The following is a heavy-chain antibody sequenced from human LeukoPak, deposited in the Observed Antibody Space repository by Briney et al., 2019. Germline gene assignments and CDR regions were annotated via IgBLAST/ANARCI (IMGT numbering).Heavy chain of an antibody. D-gene: IGHD1-26*01. V-gene: IGHV3-30*04. CDR2: ISYDGSNK. J-gene: IGHJ6*03. Sequence: PGRSLRLSCAASGFTFSDYAIHWVRQTPGKGLEWVAVISYDGSNKYYSDSVKGRFTISRDNSKNTLYLQMNSLRAEDTAVYYCASNIVGATPWVYYYYMDVRGKGTTVTVSS. CDR3: ASNIVGATPWVYYYYMDV. CDR1: GFTFSDYA.